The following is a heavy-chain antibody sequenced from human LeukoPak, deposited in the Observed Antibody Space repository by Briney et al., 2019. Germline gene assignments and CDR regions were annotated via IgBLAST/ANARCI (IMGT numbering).Heavy chain of an antibody. CDR2: IYHSGST. CDR1: GGSISSGGYY. D-gene: IGHD6-13*01. Sequence: SETLSLTCTVSGGSISSGGYYWSWIRQPPGKGLEWIGYIYHSGSTYYNPSLKSRVTISVDRSKNQFSLKLSSVTAADTAVYYCAREGVAAALFDYWGQGILVTVSS. J-gene: IGHJ4*02. CDR3: AREGVAAALFDY. V-gene: IGHV4-30-2*01.